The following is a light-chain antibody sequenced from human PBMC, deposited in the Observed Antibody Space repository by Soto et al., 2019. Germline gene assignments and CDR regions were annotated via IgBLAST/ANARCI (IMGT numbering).Light chain of an antibody. J-gene: IGKJ5*01. Sequence: DIQMTQSPSSLSASTGDRVTITCRASQGISSYLAWYQQKPGKAPKLLIFDATNLETGVPSRFSGSGSRTHYSLTIISLQPEDFATYYCHQYDSLPPTFGQGTRLEIK. CDR2: DAT. CDR3: HQYDSLPPT. V-gene: IGKV1-33*01. CDR1: QGISSY.